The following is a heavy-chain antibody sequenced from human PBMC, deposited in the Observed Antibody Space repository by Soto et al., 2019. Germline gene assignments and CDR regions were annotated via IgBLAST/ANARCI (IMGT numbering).Heavy chain of an antibody. CDR3: ARIDSGSGKTYYFDY. D-gene: IGHD6-6*01. CDR2: IDWDDDK. J-gene: IGHJ4*02. V-gene: IGHV2-70*01. Sequence: SGPTLVNPTQTLTLTCTFSGFSLSTSGMCVSWIRQPPGKALEWLALIDWDDDKYYSTSLKTRLTNSKDTSKNQVVLTMTNMDPVDTATYYCARIDSGSGKTYYFDYWGQGTLVTVSS. CDR1: GFSLSTSGMC.